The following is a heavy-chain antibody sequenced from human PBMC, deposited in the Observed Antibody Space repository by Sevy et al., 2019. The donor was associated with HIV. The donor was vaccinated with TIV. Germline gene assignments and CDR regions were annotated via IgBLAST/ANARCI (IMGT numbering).Heavy chain of an antibody. J-gene: IGHJ6*02. CDR1: GFIISDYY. V-gene: IGHV3-11*01. Sequence: GGSLRLSCVGSGFIISDYYMSWIRQAPGKGLEWVSYISGSDDAIYYSDSVKGRFTISRDNVKNSLYLQMNSLRAEDTAVYYCARDPVKDGDLGDYYYFAMDVWGQGTTVTVSS. CDR3: ARDPVKDGDLGDYYYFAMDV. D-gene: IGHD4-17*01. CDR2: ISGSDDAI.